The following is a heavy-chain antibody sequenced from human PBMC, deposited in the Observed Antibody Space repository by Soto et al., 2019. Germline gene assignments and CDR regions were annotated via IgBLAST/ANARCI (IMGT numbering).Heavy chain of an antibody. D-gene: IGHD3-22*01. CDR3: ASMYYYNSGYRFDY. J-gene: IGHJ4*02. CDR1: GGSIVSSNW. V-gene: IGHV4-4*02. Sequence: QVQLQESGPGLVKPSGTLSLTCAVSGGSIVSSNWWSWVRQSPGRGLEWIGEIYHSGRTNYNPSLKSRVTISVDKSKNQLSLKLSSVTAADTAVYYCASMYYYNSGYRFDYWGQGTLVTVSS. CDR2: IYHSGRT.